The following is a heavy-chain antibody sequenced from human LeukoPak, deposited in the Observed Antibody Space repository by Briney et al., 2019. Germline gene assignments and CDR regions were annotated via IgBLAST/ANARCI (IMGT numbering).Heavy chain of an antibody. CDR1: GGSVTSGSYY. V-gene: IGHV4-61*01. Sequence: SETLSLTCSVSGGSVTSGSYYWSWIRQPPGKELKWIGYISYRGSTNYNPSLKSRVTISVDTSKNQFSLKLSSVTAADTAVYYCARAYSGSYFKPTKFDYWGQGTLVTVSS. D-gene: IGHD1-26*01. J-gene: IGHJ4*02. CDR3: ARAYSGSYFKPTKFDY. CDR2: ISYRGST.